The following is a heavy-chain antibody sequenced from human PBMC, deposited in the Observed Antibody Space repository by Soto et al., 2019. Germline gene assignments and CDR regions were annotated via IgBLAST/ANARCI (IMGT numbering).Heavy chain of an antibody. Sequence: SGPTLVNPTQTLTLTCTFSGFSLSTSGVGVGWIRQPPGKALEWLALIYWNDDKRYSPSLKSRLTITKDTSKNQVVLTMTNMDPVDTATYYCAHKRDSRHRTQSTNWFDPWGQGTLVTVSS. D-gene: IGHD6-13*01. V-gene: IGHV2-5*01. CDR1: GFSLSTSGVG. CDR3: AHKRDSRHRTQSTNWFDP. J-gene: IGHJ5*02. CDR2: IYWNDDK.